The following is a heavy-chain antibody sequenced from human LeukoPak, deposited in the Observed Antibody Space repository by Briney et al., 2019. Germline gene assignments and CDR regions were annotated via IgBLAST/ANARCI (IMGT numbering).Heavy chain of an antibody. CDR3: ARHGYHDYSGFDY. J-gene: IGHJ4*02. CDR1: GGSFSGYY. D-gene: IGHD1-26*01. CDR2: ISGSSSDI. Sequence: ETLSLTCAVYGGSFSGYYWSWIRQLPGKGLEWVSSISGSSSDIYYADSVKGRFTISRDNSKNSLYLQMKSLRAEDTALYYCARHGYHDYSGFDYWGQGTLVTVSS. V-gene: IGHV3-21*04.